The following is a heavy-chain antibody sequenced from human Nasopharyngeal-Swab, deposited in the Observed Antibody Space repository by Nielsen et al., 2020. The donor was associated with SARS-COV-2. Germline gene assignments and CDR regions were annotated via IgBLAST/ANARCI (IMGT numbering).Heavy chain of an antibody. D-gene: IGHD2-2*01. CDR1: GYTFTSYG. CDR2: ISAYNGNT. Sequence: ASVKVSCKASGYTFTSYGISWVRRAPGQGLEWMGWISAYNGNTNYAQKLQGRVTMTTDTSTSTAYMELRSLRSDDTAVYYCARDSTGRGYCSSTSCYDLFGNYYYYGMDVWGQGTTVTVSS. CDR3: ARDSTGRGYCSSTSCYDLFGNYYYYGMDV. V-gene: IGHV1-18*01. J-gene: IGHJ6*02.